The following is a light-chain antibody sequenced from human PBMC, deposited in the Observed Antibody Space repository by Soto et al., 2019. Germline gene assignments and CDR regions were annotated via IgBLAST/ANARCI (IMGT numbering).Light chain of an antibody. CDR3: SSYTSSSTYV. J-gene: IGLJ1*01. Sequence: QSALAQPASVSGSPGQSITMSCPVTSSDGGGYNYGSSYQQHPGKAAKLMIYEVSNRRSGVSNRFSGSRSGNTASLTISGPQDEDEPDYYCSSYTSSSTYVFGTGTKVTVL. V-gene: IGLV2-14*01. CDR1: SSDGGGYNY. CDR2: EVS.